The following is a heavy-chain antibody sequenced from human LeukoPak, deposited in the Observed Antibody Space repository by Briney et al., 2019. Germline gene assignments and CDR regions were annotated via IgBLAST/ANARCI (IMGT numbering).Heavy chain of an antibody. Sequence: GGSLRLSCAASGFTFSMYWMSWVRQAPGKGLEWVANIKVDGSEKYYVDSVKGRFTISRDNTENSLYLQMNSLRAEDTAVYYCARVFRRSSGRAIDYWGQGTLVTVSS. CDR2: IKVDGSEK. V-gene: IGHV3-7*01. CDR1: GFTFSMYW. D-gene: IGHD6-6*01. J-gene: IGHJ4*02. CDR3: ARVFRRSSGRAIDY.